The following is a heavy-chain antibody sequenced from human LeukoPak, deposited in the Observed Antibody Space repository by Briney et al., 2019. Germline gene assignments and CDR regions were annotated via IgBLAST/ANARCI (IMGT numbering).Heavy chain of an antibody. V-gene: IGHV4-39*07. D-gene: IGHD1-7*01. CDR3: ARKQTGTMYDV. CDR2: FSSGGSA. J-gene: IGHJ4*02. Sequence: SSETLSLTCIVPGGSIGSSSYYWAWIRQSPGKGLEWIGTFSSGGSAYYNPSLTSRVSISKDTSDNQFSLRLYSVTAADTAVYYCARKQTGTMYDVWGQGTQVTVSS. CDR1: GGSIGSSSYY.